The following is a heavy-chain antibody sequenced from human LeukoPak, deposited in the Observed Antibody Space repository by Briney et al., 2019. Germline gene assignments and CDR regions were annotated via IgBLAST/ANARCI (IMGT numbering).Heavy chain of an antibody. J-gene: IGHJ4*02. CDR2: ISFSVNTK. CDR1: GFTFSDYS. Sequence: GGSLRLSCAASGFTFSDYSMNWVCQAPGKGLEWVSYISFSVNTKYYGDSVKGRFTISRDNAKNSLYLHMDSLRAEDTAVYYCARGAYSSGWAYFDHWGQGTLVTVSS. V-gene: IGHV3-48*04. CDR3: ARGAYSSGWAYFDH. D-gene: IGHD6-19*01.